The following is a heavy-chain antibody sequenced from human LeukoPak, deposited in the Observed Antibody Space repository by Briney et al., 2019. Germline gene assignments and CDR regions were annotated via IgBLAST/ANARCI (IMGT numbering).Heavy chain of an antibody. CDR3: ARDHYDFWCGYYTGVFDI. J-gene: IGHJ3*02. D-gene: IGHD3-3*01. Sequence: PSETLSLTCTVSGGSISSHYWSWIRQPPGKGLEWIGYIYYSGSTNYNPSLKSRVTISVDTSKNQFSLKLSSVTAADTAVYYCARDHYDFWCGYYTGVFDIWGQGTMVTVSS. V-gene: IGHV4-59*11. CDR2: IYYSGST. CDR1: GGSISSHY.